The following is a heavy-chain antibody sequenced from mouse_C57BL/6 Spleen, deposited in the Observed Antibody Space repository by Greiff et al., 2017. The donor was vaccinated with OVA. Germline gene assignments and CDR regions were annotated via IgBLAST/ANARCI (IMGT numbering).Heavy chain of an antibody. D-gene: IGHD3-2*02. Sequence: EVKVVESEGGLVQPGSSMKLSCTASGFTFSDYYMAWVRQVPEKCLEWVANINYDGSSTYYLDSLKSRFIISRDNAKNILYLQMSSLKSEDTATYYCARDGDSGPFAYWGQGTLVTVSA. CDR3: ARDGDSGPFAY. CDR1: GFTFSDYY. V-gene: IGHV5-16*01. CDR2: INYDGSST. J-gene: IGHJ3*01.